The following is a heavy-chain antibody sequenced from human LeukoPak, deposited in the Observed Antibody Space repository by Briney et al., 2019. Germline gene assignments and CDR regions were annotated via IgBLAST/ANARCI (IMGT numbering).Heavy chain of an antibody. J-gene: IGHJ4*02. Sequence: GGSLRLSCAASGFTFTTYAMSWVRQAPGKGLEWLSSISGSGGRTYYADSVKGRFTISKDTSRSTLFLQMNSLRVEDTARYYCARQVATLGQGLTRYWGQGTLVTVSS. V-gene: IGHV3-23*01. CDR3: ARQVATLGQGLTRY. D-gene: IGHD4-23*01. CDR1: GFTFTTYA. CDR2: ISGSGGRT.